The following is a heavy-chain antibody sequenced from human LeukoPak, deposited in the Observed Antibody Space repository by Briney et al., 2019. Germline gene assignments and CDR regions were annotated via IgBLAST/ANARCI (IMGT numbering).Heavy chain of an antibody. CDR1: GFTFSGCA. D-gene: IGHD6-13*01. V-gene: IGHV3-23*01. J-gene: IGHJ4*02. Sequence: PGGSLRLSCAASGFTFSGCAMGWVRQAPGKGLEWVSLISGGGGSTYYADPVKGRFSISRDNSKNTLYLQMNSLRAEDTAVYYCAKGRYGSSRYPFDYWGQGTLVTVSS. CDR2: ISGGGGST. CDR3: AKGRYGSSRYPFDY.